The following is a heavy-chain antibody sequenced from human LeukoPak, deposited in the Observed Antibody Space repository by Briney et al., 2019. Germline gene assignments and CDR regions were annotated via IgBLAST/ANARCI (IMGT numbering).Heavy chain of an antibody. CDR3: AKDAQRGFDYSNSLEY. J-gene: IGHJ4*02. D-gene: IGHD4-11*01. CDR1: GFTFSHFG. CDR2: IWSDGSNK. Sequence: GGSLRLSCAASGFTFSHFGFHWVRQAPGKGLEWVAVIWSDGSNKYYGDSVKGRFIIYRDDSQSKVYLQMNSLRAEDTAVYYCAKDAQRGFDYSNSLEYWGQGSLVTVSS. V-gene: IGHV3-33*06.